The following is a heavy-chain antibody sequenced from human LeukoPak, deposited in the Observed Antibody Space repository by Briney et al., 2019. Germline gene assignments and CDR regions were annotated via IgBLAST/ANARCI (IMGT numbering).Heavy chain of an antibody. CDR3: AELGMIGGV. CDR1: GFTFREYG. CDR2: ISPSGGTI. Sequence: PGGSLRLSCAASGFTFREYGLNWVRQAPGKGLEWVSYISPSGGTIYYVDSVKGRLIISRDNAKNSLYLQMNSLRAEDTAVYYCAELGMIGGVWGKGTTVTISS. V-gene: IGHV3-48*03. J-gene: IGHJ6*04. D-gene: IGHD3-10*02.